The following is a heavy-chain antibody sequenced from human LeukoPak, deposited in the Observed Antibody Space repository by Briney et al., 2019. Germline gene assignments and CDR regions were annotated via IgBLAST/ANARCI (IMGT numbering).Heavy chain of an antibody. CDR3: TRDLDYGGRSNFDH. J-gene: IGHJ4*02. V-gene: IGHV3-74*03. Sequence: GGSLRLSCAASGFTFSTYWMHWVRQSPGKGLVWVSRIKSDGSSIMYADSVRGRFTISRDNAKNTLYLQMNSLRAEDTAVYYCTRDLDYGGRSNFDHWGQGTLVTVSS. D-gene: IGHD4-23*01. CDR1: GFTFSTYW. CDR2: IKSDGSSI.